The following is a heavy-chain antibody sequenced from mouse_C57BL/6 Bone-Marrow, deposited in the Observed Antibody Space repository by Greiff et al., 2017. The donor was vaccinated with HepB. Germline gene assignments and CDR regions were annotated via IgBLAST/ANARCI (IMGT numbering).Heavy chain of an antibody. J-gene: IGHJ3*01. CDR2: IYPGDGDT. CDR3: ASSDYYGSSYPWFAY. Sequence: VQGVESGAELVKPGASVKISCKASGYAFSSYWMNWVKQRPGKGLEWIGQIYPGDGDTNYNGKFKGKATLTADKSSSTAYMQLSSLTSEDSAVYFCASSDYYGSSYPWFAYWGQGTLVTVSA. D-gene: IGHD1-1*01. V-gene: IGHV1-80*01. CDR1: GYAFSSYW.